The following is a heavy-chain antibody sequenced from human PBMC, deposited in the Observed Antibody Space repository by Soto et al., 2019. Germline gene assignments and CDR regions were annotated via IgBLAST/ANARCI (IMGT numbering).Heavy chain of an antibody. CDR3: AKDKTVFDYYFDY. J-gene: IGHJ4*02. Sequence: GSLRLSCAASGFTFSGYGMHWVRQAPGKGLEWVAVISYDGSNKYYADSVKGRFTISRDNSKNTLYLQMNSLRAEDTAVYYCAKDKTVFDYYFDYWGQGTLVTVSS. CDR2: ISYDGSNK. V-gene: IGHV3-30*18. D-gene: IGHD3-10*02. CDR1: GFTFSGYG.